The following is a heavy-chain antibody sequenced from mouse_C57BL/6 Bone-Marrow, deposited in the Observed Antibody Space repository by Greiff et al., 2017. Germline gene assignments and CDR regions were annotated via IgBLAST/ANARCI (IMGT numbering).Heavy chain of an antibody. J-gene: IGHJ1*03. CDR1: GFNIKDDY. V-gene: IGHV14-4*01. CDR2: IDPENGDT. Sequence: VQLQQSGAELVRPGASVKLSCTASGFNIKDDYMHWVKQRPEQGLEWIGWIDPENGDTEYASKFQGKATITEDTSSNTAYLQLSSLTSEDTAVYYCTTCYGSSYWYFDVWGTGTTVTVSS. CDR3: TTCYGSSYWYFDV. D-gene: IGHD1-1*01.